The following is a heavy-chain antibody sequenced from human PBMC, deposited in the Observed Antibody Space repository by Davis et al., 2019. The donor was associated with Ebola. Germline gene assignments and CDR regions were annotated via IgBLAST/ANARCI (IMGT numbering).Heavy chain of an antibody. J-gene: IGHJ4*02. D-gene: IGHD1-26*01. CDR3: ATDEGGSRY. CDR2: IKRDSDEGTR. CDR1: GFPFTNAW. Sequence: GGSLRLSCAASGFPFTNAWMNWVRLAPGKGLEWVARIKRDSDEGTRDYAASVRGRFIISRDDGGNTLYLNMNRLKTEDTATYYCATDEGGSRYWGQGAPAIVSS. V-gene: IGHV3-15*07.